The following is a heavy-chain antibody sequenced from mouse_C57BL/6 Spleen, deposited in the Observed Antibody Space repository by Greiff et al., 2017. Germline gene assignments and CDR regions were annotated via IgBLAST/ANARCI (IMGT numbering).Heavy chain of an antibody. CDR3: ARGGSSDY. CDR2: INPNNGGT. V-gene: IGHV1-26*01. CDR1: GYTFPDYY. Sequence: EVQLQQSGPELVKPGASVKISCKASGYTFPDYYMNWVKQSHGKSLEWIGDINPNNGGTSYNQKFKGKATLTVDKSSSTAYMELRSLTSEDSAVYYCARGGSSDYWGQGTALTVSS. J-gene: IGHJ2*01. D-gene: IGHD3-1*01.